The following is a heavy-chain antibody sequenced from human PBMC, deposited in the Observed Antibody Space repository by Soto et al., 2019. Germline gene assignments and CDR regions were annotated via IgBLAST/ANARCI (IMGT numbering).Heavy chain of an antibody. CDR2: ISGSGGIT. Sequence: GSSLRLSCAASGFTFTSYAMNWVLQAAGKGLEWVSAISGSGGITYYADSVKGRFTISRDNSRNTLYLQMNSLRAEDTAVYYCASKLSSGWYFYFDYWGQGALVTVSS. CDR1: GFTFTSYA. D-gene: IGHD6-19*01. V-gene: IGHV3-23*01. CDR3: ASKLSSGWYFYFDY. J-gene: IGHJ4*02.